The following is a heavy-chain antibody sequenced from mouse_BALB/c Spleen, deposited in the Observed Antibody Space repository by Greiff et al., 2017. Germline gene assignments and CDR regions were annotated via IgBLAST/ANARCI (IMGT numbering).Heavy chain of an antibody. J-gene: IGHJ4*01. Sequence: QVQLQQSGAELVKPGASVKLSCKASGYTFTSYYMYWVKQRPGQGLAWIGEINPSNGGTNFNEKFKSKATLTVDKSSSTAYMQLSSLTSEDSAVYYCTIRLLYAMDYWGQGTSVTVSS. CDR1: GYTFTSYY. D-gene: IGHD2-3*01. V-gene: IGHV1S81*02. CDR2: INPSNGGT. CDR3: TIRLLYAMDY.